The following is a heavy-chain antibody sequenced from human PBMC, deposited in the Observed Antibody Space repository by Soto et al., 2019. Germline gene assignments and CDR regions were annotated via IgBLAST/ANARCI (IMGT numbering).Heavy chain of an antibody. CDR2: IWYDGSNK. D-gene: IGHD6-6*01. CDR3: ARGAGEAAPNDNWFDP. Sequence: QVQLVESGGGVVQPGRSLRLSCAASGFTFSSYGMHWVRQAPGKGLEWVAVIWYDGSNKYYADSVKGRLTIPRDNSNNTVYLQRNSPRAEDTAVYYCARGAGEAAPNDNWFDPWGQGTLVTVSS. V-gene: IGHV3-33*01. CDR1: GFTFSSYG. J-gene: IGHJ5*02.